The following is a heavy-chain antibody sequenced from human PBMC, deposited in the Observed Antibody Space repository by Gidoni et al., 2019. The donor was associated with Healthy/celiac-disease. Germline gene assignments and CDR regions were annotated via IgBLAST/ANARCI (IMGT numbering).Heavy chain of an antibody. CDR3: ARDWGIAVAGTEDYYGMDV. CDR2: IYYSGST. CDR1: GGSISSYY. V-gene: IGHV4-59*01. D-gene: IGHD6-19*01. Sequence: QVQLQESGPGLVKPSETLSLTCTVSGGSISSYYWSWIRQPPGKGLEWIGYIYYSGSTNYNPSLKSRVTISVDTSKNQFSLKLSSVTAADTAVYYCARDWGIAVAGTEDYYGMDVWGQGTTVTVSS. J-gene: IGHJ6*02.